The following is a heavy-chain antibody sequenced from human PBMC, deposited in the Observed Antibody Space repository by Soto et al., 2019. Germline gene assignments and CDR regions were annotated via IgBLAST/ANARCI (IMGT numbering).Heavy chain of an antibody. Sequence: ETLSLTCTVSGGSISGSSYYWGWLRPPPWKGLEWRGRVSYNGNTYYDPALKSRVTISVDTSRTPCSLKLSSGTAADPAVYSGARECTVAPIGGGMDVCGQGTTGTVS. CDR3: ARECTVAPIGGGMDV. CDR2: VSYNGNT. V-gene: IGHV4-39*02. D-gene: IGHD5-12*01. J-gene: IGHJ6*02. CDR1: GGSISGSSYY.